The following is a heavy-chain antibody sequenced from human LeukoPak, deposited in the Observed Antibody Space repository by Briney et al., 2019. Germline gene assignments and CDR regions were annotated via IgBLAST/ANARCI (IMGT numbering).Heavy chain of an antibody. CDR1: GGSISSSSYC. Sequence: PSETLSLTCTVSGGSISSSSYCWGRIRQPPGKGLEWIGSFYCSGSTYYNPSLKSRVTISVDTSKSQFSLKLSSVTAADTAVYYCARLRSPVTILYYFDYWGQGTLVTVSS. CDR3: ARLRSPVTILYYFDY. V-gene: IGHV4-39*01. D-gene: IGHD4-17*01. J-gene: IGHJ4*02. CDR2: FYCSGST.